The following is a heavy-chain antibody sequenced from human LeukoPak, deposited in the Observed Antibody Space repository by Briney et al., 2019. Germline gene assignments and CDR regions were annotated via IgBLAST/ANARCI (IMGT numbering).Heavy chain of an antibody. CDR1: GYTFTGYY. V-gene: IGHV1-2*06. CDR2: INPNSGGT. Sequence: ASVKVSCKASGYTFTGYYMHWVRQAPGQGLEWMGRINPNSGGTNYAQKFQGRVTMTRDTSISTAYMELSRPRSDDTAVYYCARLFGHFHSVAGTDWGQGTLVTVSS. D-gene: IGHD6-19*01. CDR3: ARLFGHFHSVAGTD. J-gene: IGHJ4*02.